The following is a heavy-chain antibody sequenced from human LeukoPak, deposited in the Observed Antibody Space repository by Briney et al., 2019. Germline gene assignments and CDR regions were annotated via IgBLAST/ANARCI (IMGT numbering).Heavy chain of an antibody. J-gene: IGHJ4*02. Sequence: GGSLRLSCAASGFTFSNYAMNWVRQAPGKGLEWVSTITSGENTYYADSVKGGFTISRDNSKNTLYLQMNSLRAEDTAVYYCAKRLSSSSTWYYFDYWGQGTLVTVSS. D-gene: IGHD6-13*01. CDR2: ITSGENT. CDR3: AKRLSSSSTWYYFDY. CDR1: GFTFSNYA. V-gene: IGHV3-23*01.